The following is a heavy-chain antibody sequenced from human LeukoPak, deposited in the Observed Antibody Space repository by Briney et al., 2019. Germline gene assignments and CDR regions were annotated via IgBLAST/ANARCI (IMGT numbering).Heavy chain of an antibody. V-gene: IGHV4-4*07. CDR3: ARETYYYDSSGYSVNDY. J-gene: IGHJ4*02. Sequence: PSETLSLTCTVSGGSISSYYWSWIRQPAGKRLEWIGRIYTSGSTNYNPSLKSRVTMSVDTSKNQFSLKLSSVTAADTAVYYCARETYYYDSSGYSVNDYWGQGTLVTVSS. D-gene: IGHD3-22*01. CDR1: GGSISSYY. CDR2: IYTSGST.